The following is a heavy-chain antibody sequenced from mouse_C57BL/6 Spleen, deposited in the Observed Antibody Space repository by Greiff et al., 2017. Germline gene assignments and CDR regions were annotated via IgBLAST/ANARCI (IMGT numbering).Heavy chain of an antibody. Sequence: VQLQQPGAELVKPGASVKMSCKASGYTFTSYWITWVKLRPGQGLEWIGDIYPGSGSTNYNEKFKSKATLTVDTSSSTAYMQLSSLTSEDSAVXYCARGRGDYGNFYYFDYWGQGTTLTVSS. CDR3: ARGRGDYGNFYYFDY. CDR1: GYTFTSYW. CDR2: IYPGSGST. V-gene: IGHV1-55*01. J-gene: IGHJ2*01. D-gene: IGHD2-1*01.